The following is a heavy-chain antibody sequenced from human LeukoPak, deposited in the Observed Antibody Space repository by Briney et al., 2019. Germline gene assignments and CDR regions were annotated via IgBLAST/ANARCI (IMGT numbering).Heavy chain of an antibody. CDR1: GFTFSNYW. D-gene: IGHD2-2*01. CDR3: ARGGARYCTSSSCYEDWFDP. V-gene: IGHV3-7*05. Sequence: PGGSLRLSCAASGFTFSNYWLSWVSKAPGKGLEWVANVNRDGSEKYSVDSVKGRFTLSRDNAKNLMFLQMNSLRVEDTAVYYCARGGARYCTSSSCYEDWFDPWGQGILVTVSS. J-gene: IGHJ5*02. CDR2: VNRDGSEK.